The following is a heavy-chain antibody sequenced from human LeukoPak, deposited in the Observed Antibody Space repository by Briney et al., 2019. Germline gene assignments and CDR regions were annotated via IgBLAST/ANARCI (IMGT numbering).Heavy chain of an antibody. Sequence: ASVKVSCKASGYTFTGYYMHWVRQAPGQGLEWMGWINPNSGGTHSAQKFQGRGTMTRDTSISTAYMELSRLRSDDTAVYYCARECWGATTRLYYFDYWGKGTLVTVSS. V-gene: IGHV1-2*02. CDR2: INPNSGGT. CDR1: GYTFTGYY. D-gene: IGHD1-26*01. CDR3: ARECWGATTRLYYFDY. J-gene: IGHJ4*02.